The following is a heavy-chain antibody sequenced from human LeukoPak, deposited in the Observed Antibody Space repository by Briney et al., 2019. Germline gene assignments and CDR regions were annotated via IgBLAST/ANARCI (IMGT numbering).Heavy chain of an antibody. V-gene: IGHV3-23*01. D-gene: IGHD6-13*01. CDR3: AKGIAVAGTGFDY. CDR1: GFTFSSYA. J-gene: IGHJ4*02. CDR2: SGSGGST. Sequence: GGSLRLSCAASGFTFSSYAMSWVRQAPGKGLEWVSTSGSGGSTYYADSVKGRFTVSRDNSKNTLYLQMNSLRAEDTAVYYCAKGIAVAGTGFDYWGQGTLVTVSS.